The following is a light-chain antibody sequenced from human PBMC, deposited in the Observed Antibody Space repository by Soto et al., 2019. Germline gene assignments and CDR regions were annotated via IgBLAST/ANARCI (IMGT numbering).Light chain of an antibody. CDR2: EVS. CDR3: SSYTSSSTLV. CDR1: SSDVGGYNY. Sequence: QSALTQPASVSGSPGQSITISCTGTSSDVGGYNYVSWYQQHPGKAPKLMIYEVSNRPSGVSNRFSGSKSGNTASLTISGLQAGHEADYYCSSYTSSSTLVFGTGTKVTVL. V-gene: IGLV2-14*01. J-gene: IGLJ1*01.